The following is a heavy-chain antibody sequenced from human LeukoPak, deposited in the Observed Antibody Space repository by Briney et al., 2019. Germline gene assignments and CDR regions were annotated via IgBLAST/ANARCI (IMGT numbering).Heavy chain of an antibody. J-gene: IGHJ3*02. Sequence: TGGSLRLSCAASGFTFSSYSMNWVRQAPGKGLEWVSYISSSSSTIYYADSVKGRFTISRDNAKNSLYLQMNSLRAEDTAVYYCAKDQGGDSGSYDAFDIWGQGTMVTVSS. CDR2: ISSSSSTI. D-gene: IGHD1-26*01. V-gene: IGHV3-48*04. CDR1: GFTFSSYS. CDR3: AKDQGGDSGSYDAFDI.